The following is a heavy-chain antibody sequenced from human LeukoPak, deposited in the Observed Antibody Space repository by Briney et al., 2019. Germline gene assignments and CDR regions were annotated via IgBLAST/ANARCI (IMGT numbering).Heavy chain of an antibody. CDR2: IYYSGST. CDR3: ASGDGGKASRYYFDY. D-gene: IGHD4-23*01. CDR1: GGSISSYY. J-gene: IGHJ4*02. V-gene: IGHV4-59*01. Sequence: SETLSLTCTVSGGSISSYYWSWIRQPPGKGLEWNGYIYYSGSTNYNPSLKSRVTISVDTSKNQFSLILSTVTAADTAVYYCASGDGGKASRYYFDYWGQGTLVTVSS.